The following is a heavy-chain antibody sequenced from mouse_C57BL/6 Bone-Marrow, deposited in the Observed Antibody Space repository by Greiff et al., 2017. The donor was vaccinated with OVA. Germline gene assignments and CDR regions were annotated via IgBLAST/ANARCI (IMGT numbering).Heavy chain of an antibody. CDR2: IDPENGDT. Sequence: EVQLQQSGAELVRPGASVKLSCTASGFNIKDDYMHWVKQRPEQGLEWIGWIDPENGDTSYASKFQGKATITADTSSHTASLQLSSLTSEDTAVYYCTRYSYYGSSYGYFDVWGTGTTVTVSS. J-gene: IGHJ1*03. CDR1: GFNIKDDY. D-gene: IGHD1-1*01. V-gene: IGHV14-4*01. CDR3: TRYSYYGSSYGYFDV.